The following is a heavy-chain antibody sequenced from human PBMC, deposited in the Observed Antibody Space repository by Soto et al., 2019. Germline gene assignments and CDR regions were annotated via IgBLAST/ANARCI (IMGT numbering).Heavy chain of an antibody. V-gene: IGHV3-23*01. CDR2: ISNSGSEI. CDR1: GFTFSSYG. D-gene: IGHD6-25*01. Sequence: GGSLRLSCAASGFTFSSYGMSWVRQAPGKGPEWVSSISNSGSEIFYAASVKGRFTISRDSSKNTLYLEMSSLRPEDTAVYYCVRRGYKWQYSDYWGQGTLVTVSS. J-gene: IGHJ4*02. CDR3: VRRGYKWQYSDY.